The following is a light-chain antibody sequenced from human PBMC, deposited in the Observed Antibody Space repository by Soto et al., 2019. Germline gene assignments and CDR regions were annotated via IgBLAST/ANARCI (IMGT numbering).Light chain of an antibody. V-gene: IGKV3-15*01. CDR2: GAS. J-gene: IGKJ5*01. CDR1: QSVSSN. Sequence: EIVLTQSQDTLSVSPGERATLSCLASQSVSSNLAWYQQKPGQAPRLLIYGASTRATGIPARFSGSGSGTEFTLTISSLQSEDFAVYYCQQYNNWPPITFGQGTRLEIK. CDR3: QQYNNWPPIT.